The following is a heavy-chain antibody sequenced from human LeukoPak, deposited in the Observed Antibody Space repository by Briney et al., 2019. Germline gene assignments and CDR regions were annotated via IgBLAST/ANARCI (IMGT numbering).Heavy chain of an antibody. D-gene: IGHD2-21*02. J-gene: IGHJ6*02. CDR2: ISYDGASK. Sequence: GGSLRLSCAASGFTFRKYPMQWVRQAPGKGLEWVAVISYDGASKHYVDSVEGRFTISRDNSKNMLYLQMNSLSAEDTAIYFCASSTYCGDVCYSFHVFYYYALDVWGQGTTVTVSS. CDR1: GFTFRKYP. CDR3: ASSTYCGDVCYSFHVFYYYALDV. V-gene: IGHV3-30-3*01.